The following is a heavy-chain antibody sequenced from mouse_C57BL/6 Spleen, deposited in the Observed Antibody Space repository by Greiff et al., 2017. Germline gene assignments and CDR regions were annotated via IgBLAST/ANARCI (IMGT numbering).Heavy chain of an antibody. CDR1: GYTFTDYE. CDR2: IDPETGGT. CDR3: TRSRIGYGNGYFDY. J-gene: IGHJ2*01. D-gene: IGHD2-1*01. V-gene: IGHV1-15*01. Sequence: QVHVKQSGAELVRPGASVTLSCKASGYTFTDYEMHWVKQTPVHGLEWIGAIDPETGGTAYNQKFKGKAILTADKASSTAYMELRSLTSEDSAVYYCTRSRIGYGNGYFDYWGQGTTLTVSS.